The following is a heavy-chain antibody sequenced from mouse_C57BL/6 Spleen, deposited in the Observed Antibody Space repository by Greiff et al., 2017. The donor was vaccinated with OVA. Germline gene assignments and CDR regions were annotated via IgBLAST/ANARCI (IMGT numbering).Heavy chain of an antibody. D-gene: IGHD2-4*01. CDR2: INPSSGYT. CDR3: VPYDYDEGFAY. V-gene: IGHV1-4*01. Sequence: VHLVESGAELARPGASVKMSCKASGYTFTSYTMHWVKQRPGQGLEWIGYINPSSGYTKYNQKFKDKATLTADKSSSTAYMQLSSLTSEDSAVYYCVPYDYDEGFAYWGQGTLVTVSA. CDR1: GYTFTSYT. J-gene: IGHJ3*01.